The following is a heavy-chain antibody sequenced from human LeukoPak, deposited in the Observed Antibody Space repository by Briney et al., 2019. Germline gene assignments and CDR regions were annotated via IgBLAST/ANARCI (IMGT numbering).Heavy chain of an antibody. CDR3: ARQGWELPPYY. D-gene: IGHD1-26*01. J-gene: IGHJ4*02. Sequence: SETLSLTCTVSDGSISSSSYYWGWIRQPPGKGLEWIGTIYYRGSTYYNPSLKSRVTISVDTSKNPFSLNLRSVTAADTAVYYCARQGWELPPYYWGQGTLVTVSS. V-gene: IGHV4-39*01. CDR2: IYYRGST. CDR1: DGSISSSSYY.